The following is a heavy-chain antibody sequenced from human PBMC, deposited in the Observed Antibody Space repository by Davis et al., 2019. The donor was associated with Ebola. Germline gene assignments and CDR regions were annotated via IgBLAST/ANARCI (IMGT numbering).Heavy chain of an antibody. V-gene: IGHV1-45*02. Sequence: SVKVSCKASGYTFTYRYLHWVRQAPGQALEWMGWITPFNGNTNYAQKFQDRVTITRDRSMSTAYMELSSLRSEDTAMYYCATSNGAPGSMDVWGKGTTVTVSS. CDR2: ITPFNGNT. CDR3: ATSNGAPGSMDV. J-gene: IGHJ6*03. D-gene: IGHD3-10*01. CDR1: GYTFTYRY.